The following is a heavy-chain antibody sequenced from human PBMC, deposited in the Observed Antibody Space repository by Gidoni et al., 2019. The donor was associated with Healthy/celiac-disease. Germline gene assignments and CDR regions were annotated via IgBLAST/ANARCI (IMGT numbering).Heavy chain of an antibody. Sequence: EVQLVESGGGLVKPGRSLRLSCAASGFTFGDYAMSWFRQAPGKGLEWVGFIRSKAYGGTTEYAASVKGRFTISRDDSKSIAYLQMNSLKTEDTAVYYCTRNTIFGVVIRPPYFDYWGQGTLVTVSS. CDR2: IRSKAYGGTT. J-gene: IGHJ4*02. CDR1: GFTFGDYA. D-gene: IGHD3-3*01. V-gene: IGHV3-49*05. CDR3: TRNTIFGVVIRPPYFDY.